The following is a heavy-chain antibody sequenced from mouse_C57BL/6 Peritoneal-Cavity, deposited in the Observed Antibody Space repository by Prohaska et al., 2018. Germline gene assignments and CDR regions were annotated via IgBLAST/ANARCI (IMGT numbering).Heavy chain of an antibody. CDR3: MRYGNYWYVDV. Sequence: EVQLLETGGGLVQPGGSRGLSCEGSGFTFSGFWMSWVRQTPGKTLEWIGDINSDGSAINYAPSIKDRFTIFRDNDKSTLYLQMSNVRSEDTATYFCMRYGNYWYVDVWGTGTTVNVSS. CDR2: INSDGSAI. V-gene: IGHV11-2*01. D-gene: IGHD2-1*01. CDR1: GFTFSGFW. J-gene: IGHJ1*03.